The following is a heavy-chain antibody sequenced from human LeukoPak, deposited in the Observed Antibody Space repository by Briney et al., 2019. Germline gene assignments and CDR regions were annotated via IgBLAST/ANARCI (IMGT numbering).Heavy chain of an antibody. D-gene: IGHD2-2*02. J-gene: IGHJ4*02. CDR3: ARGWQDRSSTSCYRDMGVDY. CDR2: INHSGST. Sequence: SETLSLTCAVYGGSFSGYYWSWIRQPPGKGLEWIGEINHSGSTNYNPSLKSRVTISVDTSKNQFSLKLSSVTAADTAVYYCARGWQDRSSTSCYRDMGVDYWGQGTLVTVSS. CDR1: GGSFSGYY. V-gene: IGHV4-34*01.